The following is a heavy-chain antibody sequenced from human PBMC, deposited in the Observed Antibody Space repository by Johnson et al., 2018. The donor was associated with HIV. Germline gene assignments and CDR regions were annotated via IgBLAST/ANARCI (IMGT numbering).Heavy chain of an antibody. Sequence: VQLVESGGGLVQPGRSLRLSCAASGFTFDDYAMHWVRQAPGKGLEWVSVIYSGGSTYYADSVKGRFTISSDNSKNTLYLQMNSLRAEDTAVYYCARAGQLPEDAFDIWGQGTMVTVSS. V-gene: IGHV3-66*01. J-gene: IGHJ3*02. CDR1: GFTFDDYA. D-gene: IGHD1-7*01. CDR2: IYSGGST. CDR3: ARAGQLPEDAFDI.